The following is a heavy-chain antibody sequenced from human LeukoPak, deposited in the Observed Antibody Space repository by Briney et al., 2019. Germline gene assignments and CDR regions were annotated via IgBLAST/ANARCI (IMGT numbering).Heavy chain of an antibody. J-gene: IGHJ3*02. D-gene: IGHD1-26*01. CDR1: GYTFTSYY. CDR2: INPSGGST. Sequence: GASVKVSCKASGYTFTSYYMHWVRQAPGQGLEWMGIINPSGGSTSYAQKFQGRVTMTRDMSTSTVYMELSSLRSEDTAVYYCARAARDYSGSYGAFDIWGQGTMVTVSS. CDR3: ARAARDYSGSYGAFDI. V-gene: IGHV1-46*01.